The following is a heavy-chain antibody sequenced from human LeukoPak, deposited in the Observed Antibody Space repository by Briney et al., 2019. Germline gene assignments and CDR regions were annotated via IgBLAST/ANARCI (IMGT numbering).Heavy chain of an antibody. CDR3: AKSRTSGWYVPPSAY. J-gene: IGHJ4*02. D-gene: IGHD6-19*01. CDR1: GFTFSSYG. V-gene: IGHV3-30*18. CDR2: ISYDGSNK. Sequence: PGGSLRLSCTASGFTFSSYGMHWVRQAPGKGLEWVAVISYDGSNKYYADSVKGRFTISRDNSKNTLYLQMNSLRAEDTAVYYCAKSRTSGWYVPPSAYWGQGTLVTVSS.